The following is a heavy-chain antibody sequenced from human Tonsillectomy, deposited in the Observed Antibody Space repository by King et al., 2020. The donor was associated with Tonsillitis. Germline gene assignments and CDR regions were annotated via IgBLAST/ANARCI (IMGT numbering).Heavy chain of an antibody. J-gene: IGHJ4*02. V-gene: IGHV3-48*01. D-gene: IGHD6-13*01. CDR1: GFTLSTYS. Sequence: EEQLVQSGGGLVQPGGALRLSCAASGFTLSTYSMNWVRQAPARGLEWGSYISISSSTIYYADSVKGRFTISRDNAKNSLYLQMNSLRGEDTAVYYCARSTTSSNWPSYYDYGGQGTLVTVSS. CDR3: ARSTTSSNWPSYYDY. CDR2: ISISSSTI.